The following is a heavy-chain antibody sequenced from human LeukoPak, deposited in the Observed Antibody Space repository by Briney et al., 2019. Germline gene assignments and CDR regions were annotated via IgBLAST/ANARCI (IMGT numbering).Heavy chain of an antibody. CDR2: IKQDGSEK. D-gene: IGHD4-17*01. CDR3: ARIYGDYVLYYFDY. Sequence: GGSLRLSCAASGFTFNSYGMHWVRQAPGKGLEWVANIKQDGSEKYYVDSVKGRFTISRDNAKNSLYLQMNSLRAEDTAVYYCARIYGDYVLYYFDYWGQGTLVTVSS. J-gene: IGHJ4*02. V-gene: IGHV3-7*01. CDR1: GFTFNSYG.